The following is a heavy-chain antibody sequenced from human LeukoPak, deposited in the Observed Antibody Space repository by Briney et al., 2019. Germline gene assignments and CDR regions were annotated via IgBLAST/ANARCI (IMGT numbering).Heavy chain of an antibody. CDR2: INHSGST. D-gene: IGHD1-1*01. CDR3: ARTGTREVDYFDY. CDR1: GGSFSGYY. Sequence: PSETLSLTCAVYGGSFSGYYWSWIRQPPGKGLEWIGEINHSGSTSYNPSLKSRVTISVDTSKNQFSLKLSSVTAADTAVYYCARTGTREVDYFDYWGQGTLVTVSS. V-gene: IGHV4-34*01. J-gene: IGHJ4*02.